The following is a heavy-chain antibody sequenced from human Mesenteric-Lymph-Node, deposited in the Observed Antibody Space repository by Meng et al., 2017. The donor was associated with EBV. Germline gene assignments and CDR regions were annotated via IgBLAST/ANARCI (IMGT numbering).Heavy chain of an antibody. CDR1: GFTFSTAW. Sequence: VQLVGAGGGVVQPGGALRPSCAASGFTFSTAWRHWVRQAPGKGLVGVSRVNRDGSDTTYADSVKGRFTISRDNAKNTLYLQMNSLRAEDTAVYYCARDLGYGDPGGIDYWGQGTLVTVSS. V-gene: IGHV3-74*03. J-gene: IGHJ4*02. CDR3: ARDLGYGDPGGIDY. CDR2: VNRDGSDT. D-gene: IGHD4-17*01.